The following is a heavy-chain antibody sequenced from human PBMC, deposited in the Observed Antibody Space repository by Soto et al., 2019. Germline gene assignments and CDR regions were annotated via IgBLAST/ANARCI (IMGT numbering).Heavy chain of an antibody. J-gene: IGHJ4*02. CDR2: IYYSGST. CDR1: GGSISSGDYY. D-gene: IGHD3-22*01. Sequence: QVQLQESGPGLVKPSQTLSLTCTVSGGSISSGDYYWSWIRQPPGKGLEWIGYIYYSGSTYYNPSLKSRVTITVDTSKNQFSLKLSSVTAADTAVYDCARDKEYDSSGYPFDYWGQGTLVTVSS. CDR3: ARDKEYDSSGYPFDY. V-gene: IGHV4-30-4*01.